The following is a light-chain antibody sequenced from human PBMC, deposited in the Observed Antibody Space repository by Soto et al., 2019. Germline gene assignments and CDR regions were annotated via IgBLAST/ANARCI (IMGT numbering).Light chain of an antibody. CDR2: ATS. Sequence: DNVMPQSPDTLSVSPGDRVTLSCRASRIIGHNYLAWYQQKPGQAPRLLIYATSTRATGIPDRFTGSGSVTDFTLTISRMEPEDFAVYYCQQFGISPWTFGQGTKVDIK. V-gene: IGKV3-20*01. CDR1: RIIGHNY. CDR3: QQFGISPWT. J-gene: IGKJ1*01.